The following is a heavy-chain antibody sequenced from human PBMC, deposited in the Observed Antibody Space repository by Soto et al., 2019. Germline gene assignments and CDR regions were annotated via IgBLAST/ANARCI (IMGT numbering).Heavy chain of an antibody. J-gene: IGHJ4*02. CDR3: ARFAREENPKVGSWYYFDY. D-gene: IGHD6-13*01. CDR2: IYYSGRT. CDR1: GGSISSGGYF. Sequence: SETLSLTCTVSGGSISSGGYFWSWVRQHPGKGLEWIGNIYYSGRTYYNPSLKSRVTISVDTSKNQFSLKLSSVTAADTAVYYCARFAREENPKVGSWYYFDYWGQGTLVTVSS. V-gene: IGHV4-31*03.